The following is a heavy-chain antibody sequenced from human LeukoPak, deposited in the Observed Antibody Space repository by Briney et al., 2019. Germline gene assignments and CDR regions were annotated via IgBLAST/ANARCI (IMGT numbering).Heavy chain of an antibody. CDR2: ISSSGSHM. Sequence: GGPLRLSCAASGFTFSSYSMNWVRQAPGKGLEWVSSISSSGSHMYSADSLKGRFTITRDNAKNSLFLQMNSLRAEDTAVYYCARGDLESTVTTFGYWGQGTLVTVSS. V-gene: IGHV3-21*06. J-gene: IGHJ4*02. D-gene: IGHD4-17*01. CDR3: ARGDLESTVTTFGY. CDR1: GFTFSSYS.